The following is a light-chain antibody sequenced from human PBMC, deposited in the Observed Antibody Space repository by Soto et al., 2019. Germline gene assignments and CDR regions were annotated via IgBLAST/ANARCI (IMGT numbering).Light chain of an antibody. Sequence: EIVLTQSPDTLSLSPGERATLSCRASQSVSSSNLAWYQHKPGQAPRLLIYVASRRATGIPDRFSGSGSGTEVTLTITRPEPEDFAVYYCQQHGSGPWTFGQGTKVEIK. CDR1: QSVSSSN. V-gene: IGKV3-20*01. CDR2: VAS. CDR3: QQHGSGPWT. J-gene: IGKJ1*01.